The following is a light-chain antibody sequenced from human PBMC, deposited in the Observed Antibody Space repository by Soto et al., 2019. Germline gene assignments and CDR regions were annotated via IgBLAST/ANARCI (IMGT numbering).Light chain of an antibody. Sequence: QSVLTQPPSASGTPGQRVTISCSGSSSNIGSNTVDWYQQLPGTAPKLLIYRDDQWPSGVPDRFSGSKSGTSASLAISGLQSEDEADYYCATWDDSRGVFGGGTKVTVL. CDR1: SSNIGSNT. J-gene: IGLJ3*02. CDR3: ATWDDSRGV. CDR2: RDD. V-gene: IGLV1-44*01.